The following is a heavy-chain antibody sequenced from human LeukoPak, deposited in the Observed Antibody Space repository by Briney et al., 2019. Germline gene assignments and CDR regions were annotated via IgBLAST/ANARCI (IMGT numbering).Heavy chain of an antibody. D-gene: IGHD6-19*01. CDR2: ISWNSGSI. Sequence: GRSLRLSCAASGFTFDDYAMHWVQQAPGKGLEWVSGISWNSGSIGYADSVKGRFTISRDNAKNSLYLQMNSLRAEDTALYYCAKDGYSSGWYADYWGQGTLVTVSS. V-gene: IGHV3-9*01. CDR3: AKDGYSSGWYADY. J-gene: IGHJ4*02. CDR1: GFTFDDYA.